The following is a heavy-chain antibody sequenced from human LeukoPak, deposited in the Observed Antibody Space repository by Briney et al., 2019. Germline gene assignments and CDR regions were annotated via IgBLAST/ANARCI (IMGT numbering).Heavy chain of an antibody. V-gene: IGHV1-2*02. D-gene: IGHD6-19*01. Sequence: ASVKVSCKASGYTFTGYYIHWVRQAPGQGLEWMGWINPNSGGTNYAQKFQGRVTMTRDTSIRTAYMELSRLRSDDTAVYYCARGTAVAGRYDYWGRGTLVTVSS. CDR2: INPNSGGT. J-gene: IGHJ4*02. CDR3: ARGTAVAGRYDY. CDR1: GYTFTGYY.